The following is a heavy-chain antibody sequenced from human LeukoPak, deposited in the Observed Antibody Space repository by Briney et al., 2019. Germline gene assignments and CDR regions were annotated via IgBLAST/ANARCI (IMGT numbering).Heavy chain of an antibody. V-gene: IGHV4-30-2*01. Sequence: SETLSLTCAVSGGSISSGGYSWSWIRQPPGKGLEWIGYIYHSGSTYYNPSLESRVTISVDRSKNQFSLKLSSVTAADTAVYYCAREVVVISGWFDPWGQGTLVTVSS. CDR3: AREVVVISGWFDP. CDR2: IYHSGST. CDR1: GGSISSGGYS. J-gene: IGHJ5*02. D-gene: IGHD3-22*01.